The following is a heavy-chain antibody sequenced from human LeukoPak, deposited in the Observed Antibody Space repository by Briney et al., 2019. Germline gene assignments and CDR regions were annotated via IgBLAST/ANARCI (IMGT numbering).Heavy chain of an antibody. CDR1: GGSISSYY. D-gene: IGHD6-13*01. Sequence: SETLSLTCTVSGGSISSYYWSWIRQPPGKGLEWIGYIYYSGSTNCNPPLKSRVTISVDTSKNQFSLKLSSVTAADTAVYYCARVGYSSSWHYPNWFDPWGQGTLVTVSS. J-gene: IGHJ5*02. CDR3: ARVGYSSSWHYPNWFDP. CDR2: IYYSGST. V-gene: IGHV4-59*01.